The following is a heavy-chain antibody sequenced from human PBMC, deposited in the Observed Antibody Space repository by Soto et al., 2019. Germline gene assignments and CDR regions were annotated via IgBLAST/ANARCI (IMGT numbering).Heavy chain of an antibody. CDR2: IIPIFGTA. CDR1: GYTFTNYY. D-gene: IGHD1-26*01. V-gene: IGHV1-69*13. J-gene: IGHJ2*01. CDR3: ARDNGIVGATSGYFDL. Sequence: ASVKVSCKASGYTFTNYYMHWVRQAPGQGLEWMGGIIPIFGTANYAQKFQGRVTITADESTSTAYMELSSLRSEDTAVYYCARDNGIVGATSGYFDLWGRGTLVTVS.